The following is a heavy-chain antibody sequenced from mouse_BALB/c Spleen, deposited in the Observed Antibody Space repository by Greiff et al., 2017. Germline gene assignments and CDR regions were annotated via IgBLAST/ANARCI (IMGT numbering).Heavy chain of an antibody. CDR2: ISSGGSYT. D-gene: IGHD4-1*01. CDR3: ARQRTGTVFDY. J-gene: IGHJ2*01. CDR1: GFTFSSYA. Sequence: DVQLVESGGGLVKPGGSLKLSCAASGFTFSSYAMSWVRQTPEKRLEWVATISSGGSYTYYPDSVKGRFTISRDNAKNTLYLQMSSLRSEDTAMYYCARQRTGTVFDYWGQGTTLTVSS. V-gene: IGHV5-9-3*01.